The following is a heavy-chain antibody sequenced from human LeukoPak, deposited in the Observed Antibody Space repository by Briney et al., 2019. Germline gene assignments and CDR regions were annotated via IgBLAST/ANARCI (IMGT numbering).Heavy chain of an antibody. V-gene: IGHV3-30-3*01. J-gene: IGHJ4*02. Sequence: GGSLRLSCVAFGFPFSTQSMNWVRQAPGKGLEWVAVISHDASNKYYADSVKGRFTLSRDTSKNTLYLQMNSLRPDDTAVYYCVRQSCLSGSGCYLDFWGQGTLVTVSS. CDR2: ISHDASNK. CDR1: GFPFSTQS. D-gene: IGHD3-22*01. CDR3: VRQSCLSGSGCYLDF.